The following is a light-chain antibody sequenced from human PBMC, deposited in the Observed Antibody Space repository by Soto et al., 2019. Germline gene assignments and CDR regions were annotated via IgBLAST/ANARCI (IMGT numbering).Light chain of an antibody. Sequence: QSVLTQPPSASGTPGQRVTMSCSGSSSNVGRNPVNWYQPLPRTAPKLLIYTNNQRPSGVPDRFSGSKSGTSASLAISGLQSEDEAEYYCAAWDDSLTGLVLGGGTKLTVL. V-gene: IGLV1-44*01. CDR2: TNN. J-gene: IGLJ2*01. CDR3: AAWDDSLTGLV. CDR1: SSNVGRNP.